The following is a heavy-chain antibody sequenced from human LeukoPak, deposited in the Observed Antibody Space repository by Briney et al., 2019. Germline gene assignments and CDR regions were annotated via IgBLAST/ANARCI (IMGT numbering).Heavy chain of an antibody. V-gene: IGHV1-8*01. D-gene: IGHD6-19*01. Sequence: GASVKVSCKASGYTFTSYDINWVRRATGQGLEWMGWMNPNSGNTGYAQKFQGRVTMTRNTTISTAYMGLSSLRSEDTAVYYCARVSSSDWLWAQDYWGQGTLVTVSS. CDR3: ARVSSSDWLWAQDY. CDR1: GYTFTSYD. J-gene: IGHJ4*02. CDR2: MNPNSGNT.